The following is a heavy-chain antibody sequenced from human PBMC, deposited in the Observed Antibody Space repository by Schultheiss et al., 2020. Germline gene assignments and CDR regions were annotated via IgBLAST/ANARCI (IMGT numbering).Heavy chain of an antibody. CDR3: ARELYSSGWEAFDY. J-gene: IGHJ4*02. Sequence: ASVKVSCKASGYTFTSYGISWVRQAPGQGLEWMGWISAYNGNTNYAQKLQGRVTMTTDTSTSTAYMELSSLRSEDTAVYYCARELYSSGWEAFDYWGQGTLVTVSS. CDR1: GYTFTSYG. CDR2: ISAYNGNT. D-gene: IGHD6-19*01. V-gene: IGHV1-18*01.